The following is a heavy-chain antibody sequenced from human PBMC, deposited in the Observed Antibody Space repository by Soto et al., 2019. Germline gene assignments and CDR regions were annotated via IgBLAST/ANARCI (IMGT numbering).Heavy chain of an antibody. J-gene: IGHJ3*01. CDR1: GFTFSSYA. Sequence: LXLSCAGSGFTFSSYAMSWFSQAPGKGLEWVSAISGSGGSTYYADSVKGRFTISRDNSKNTLYLQMNSLRAEDMAVYYCAKDRIAVAAPSAFDLWGQGTMVTVSS. CDR2: ISGSGGST. CDR3: AKDRIAVAAPSAFDL. D-gene: IGHD6-19*01. V-gene: IGHV3-23*01.